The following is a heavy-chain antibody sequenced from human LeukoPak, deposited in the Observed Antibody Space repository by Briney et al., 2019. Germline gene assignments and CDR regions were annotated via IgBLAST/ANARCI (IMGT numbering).Heavy chain of an antibody. V-gene: IGHV3-7*03. CDR1: GGSFSGYY. Sequence: ETLSLTCAVYGGSFSGYYWSWIRQPPGKGLEWVANIKQDGSEKYYVDSVKGRFTISRDNAKNSLYLQMNSLRAEDTALYYCAKDIAPNDCSFGIDYWGQGTLVTVSS. J-gene: IGHJ4*02. CDR3: AKDIAPNDCSFGIDY. CDR2: IKQDGSEK. D-gene: IGHD3-3*02.